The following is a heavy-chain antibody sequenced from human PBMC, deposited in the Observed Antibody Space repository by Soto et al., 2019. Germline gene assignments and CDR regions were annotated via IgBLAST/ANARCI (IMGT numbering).Heavy chain of an antibody. CDR2: IYYSGST. V-gene: IGHV4-39*01. J-gene: IGHJ4*02. Sequence: PLETLSLTCTVSGGSISSSSYYWGWIRQPPGKGLEWIGSIYYSGSTYYNPSLKSRVTISVDTSKNQFSLKLSSVTAADTAVYYCARYTPASAISDHCGRGNLVTVSS. CDR3: ARYTPASAISDH. D-gene: IGHD2-15*01. CDR1: GGSISSSSYY.